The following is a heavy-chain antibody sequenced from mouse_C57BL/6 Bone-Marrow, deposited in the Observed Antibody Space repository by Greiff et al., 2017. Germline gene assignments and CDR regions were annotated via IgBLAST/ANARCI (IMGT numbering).Heavy chain of an antibody. D-gene: IGHD2-5*01. Sequence: QVQLQQPGAELVMPGASVKLSCKASGYTFTSYWMHWVKQRPGQGLEWIGEIDPSDSYTNYHQKFKGKSTLTVDKSSSTAYMQLSSLTSEDSAVYYCARGNAYYSNYYAMDYWGQGTSVTVSS. J-gene: IGHJ4*01. CDR1: GYTFTSYW. V-gene: IGHV1-69*01. CDR3: ARGNAYYSNYYAMDY. CDR2: IDPSDSYT.